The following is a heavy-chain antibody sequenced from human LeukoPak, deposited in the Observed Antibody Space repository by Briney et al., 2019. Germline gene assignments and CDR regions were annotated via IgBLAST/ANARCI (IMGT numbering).Heavy chain of an antibody. D-gene: IGHD5-24*01. CDR1: GGSFSVYY. Sequence: SETLSLTCAVYGGSFSVYYWSWIPHPPGKRLEWIWEINLSGSTTYNTSLKSRVTISVDKSKKQFSLKLSSVTAADKAVYYCARGPFLYKVLYYYYGMDVWGQGTTVTVSS. V-gene: IGHV4-34*01. CDR3: ARGPFLYKVLYYYYGMDV. CDR2: INLSGST. J-gene: IGHJ6*02.